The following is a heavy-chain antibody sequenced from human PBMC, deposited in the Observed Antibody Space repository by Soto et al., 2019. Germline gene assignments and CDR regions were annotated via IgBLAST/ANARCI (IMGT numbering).Heavy chain of an antibody. V-gene: IGHV3-30*04. CDR2: IAYDGRNK. Sequence: QVQLVESGGGVVQPGRSLRLSCAASGFTFSSYAMHWVRQAPGKGLEWVAVIAYDGRNKYYADSVKGRFTISRDNSKNTLYLQMNSLRIEDTAVYYCARELERVFDYWGREPWSPSPQ. D-gene: IGHD1-1*01. CDR1: GFTFSSYA. J-gene: IGHJ4*02. CDR3: ARELERVFDY.